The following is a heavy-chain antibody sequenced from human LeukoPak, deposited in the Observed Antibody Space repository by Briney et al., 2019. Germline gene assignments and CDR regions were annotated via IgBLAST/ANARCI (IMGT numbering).Heavy chain of an antibody. CDR3: ARDQGCGGSCYELGY. D-gene: IGHD2-15*01. Sequence: PSETLSLTCTVSGGSISSVCYYWTWIRQPAGKGREGFGLIYTSGSTNYNPSLKSRVTISVDTSKNQFSLKLSSVTAADTAVYYCARDQGCGGSCYELGYWGQGTLVTVSS. CDR1: GGSISSVCYY. J-gene: IGHJ4*02. CDR2: IYTSGST. V-gene: IGHV4-61*02.